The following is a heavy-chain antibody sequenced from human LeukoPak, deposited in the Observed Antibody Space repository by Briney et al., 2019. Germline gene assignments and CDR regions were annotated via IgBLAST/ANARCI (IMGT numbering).Heavy chain of an antibody. V-gene: IGHV3-53*01. J-gene: IGHJ4*02. CDR3: AREIEYYGSGSYYIGY. D-gene: IGHD3-10*01. CDR1: GFTVSSNY. Sequence: PGGSLRLSCAASGFTVSSNYMSWVPQAPGKGLEWVSVFYIGGSTYYADSVKGRFTISRDDSKNTLYLQMNSLRPDDTAVYYCAREIEYYGSGSYYIGYWGQGTLVTVSS. CDR2: FYIGGST.